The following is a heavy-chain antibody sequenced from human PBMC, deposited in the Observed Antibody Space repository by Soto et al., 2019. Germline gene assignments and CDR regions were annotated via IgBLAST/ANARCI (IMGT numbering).Heavy chain of an antibody. CDR1: GFTFSSNA. D-gene: IGHD4-17*01. CDR2: ISGSGYTT. CDR3: ASRYYGDYPDYYYGMDV. Sequence: EVQLVESGGGLVQPGGSLRLSCAASGFTFSSNAMSWVRQAPGKGLECVSAISGSGYTTYYADSVKGRFTISRDNSKKTLYLRMNNLRAEDTAIYYCASRYYGDYPDYYYGMDVWGQGTTVTVSS. V-gene: IGHV3-23*04. J-gene: IGHJ6*02.